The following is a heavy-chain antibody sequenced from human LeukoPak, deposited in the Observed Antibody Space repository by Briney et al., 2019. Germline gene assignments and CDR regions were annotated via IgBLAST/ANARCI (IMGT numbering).Heavy chain of an antibody. CDR1: GGSISSSNW. CDR2: IYHSGST. Sequence: SGTLSLTCAVSGGSISSSNWWRWVRQPPGKGLEWIGEIYHSGSTNYNPSLRSRVTISVDTSKNQFSLKLSSVTAADTAVYYCARERIVDRWGLLNYWGQGTLVTVSS. V-gene: IGHV4-4*02. CDR3: ARERIVDRWGLLNY. D-gene: IGHD1-26*01. J-gene: IGHJ4*01.